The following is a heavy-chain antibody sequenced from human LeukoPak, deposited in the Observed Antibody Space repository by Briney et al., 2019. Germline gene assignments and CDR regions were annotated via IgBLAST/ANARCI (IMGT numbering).Heavy chain of an antibody. J-gene: IGHJ4*02. V-gene: IGHV3-7*01. CDR2: INQDGGEK. CDR3: ARARTVVTSKDY. Sequence: GGSLRLSCAGSGFTFSTYWMTWVRQAPGKGLEWVANINQDGGEKYCVDSVKGRFTISRDNAKNTLYLQMNSLRAEDTAVYYCARARTVVTSKDYWGQGTLVTVSS. CDR1: GFTFSTYW. D-gene: IGHD2-21*02.